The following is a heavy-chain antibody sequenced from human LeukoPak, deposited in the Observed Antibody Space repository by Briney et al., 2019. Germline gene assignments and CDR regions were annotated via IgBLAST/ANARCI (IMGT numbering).Heavy chain of an antibody. D-gene: IGHD6-19*01. J-gene: IGHJ6*02. V-gene: IGHV7-4-1*02. Sequence: GASVKVSCKASGYTFTSYAMNWVRQAPGQGPEWMGWINTNTGNPTYAQGFTGRFVFSLDTSVSTAYLQISSLKAEDTAVYYCARVVAVAGNYGMDVWGQGTTVTVSS. CDR1: GYTFTSYA. CDR3: ARVVAVAGNYGMDV. CDR2: INTNTGNP.